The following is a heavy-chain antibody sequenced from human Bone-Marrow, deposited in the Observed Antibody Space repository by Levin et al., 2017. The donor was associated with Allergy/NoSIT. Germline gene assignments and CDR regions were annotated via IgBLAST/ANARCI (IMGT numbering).Heavy chain of an antibody. CDR3: AKDLRIAAADYYFDC. CDR2: ISSDGNDK. D-gene: IGHD6-13*01. Sequence: GGSLRLSCAASGFTFRNYAMHWVRQAPGKGLEWVAVISSDGNDKHYADSVKGRFTISRDNSKNTVYLQMSSLRAEDTAVFFWAKDLRIAAADYYFDCWGQGTLVTVSS. V-gene: IGHV3-30*18. CDR1: GFTFRNYA. J-gene: IGHJ4*02.